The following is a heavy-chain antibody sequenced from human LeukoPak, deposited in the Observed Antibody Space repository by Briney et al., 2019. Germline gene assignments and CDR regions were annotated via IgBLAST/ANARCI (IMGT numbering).Heavy chain of an antibody. CDR3: ARQQQLARDFDY. Sequence: SQTLSLTCAISGDTVSSNTAAWNWIRQSPSRGLEWLVRTYYRSKWYNDYAVSVISRITINPDTSKNQFSLQLNSVTPEDTAVYYCARQQQLARDFDYWGQGTLVTVSS. CDR2: TYYRSKWYN. J-gene: IGHJ4*02. D-gene: IGHD6-13*01. CDR1: GDTVSSNTAA. V-gene: IGHV6-1*01.